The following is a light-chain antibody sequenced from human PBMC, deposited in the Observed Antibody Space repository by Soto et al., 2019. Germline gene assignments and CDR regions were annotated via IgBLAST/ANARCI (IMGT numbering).Light chain of an antibody. V-gene: IGKV3-11*01. CDR1: QSVTTC. J-gene: IGKJ4*01. Sequence: EIVLTQSPVTLSLSPGERATLSCRASQSVTTCLSWYQQKPGQAPRLLIYDASTRATGIPARFSGSGSGTDFTLTISSLEPEDFAVYYCQQRTSWPLTFGGGTKVEIK. CDR3: QQRTSWPLT. CDR2: DAS.